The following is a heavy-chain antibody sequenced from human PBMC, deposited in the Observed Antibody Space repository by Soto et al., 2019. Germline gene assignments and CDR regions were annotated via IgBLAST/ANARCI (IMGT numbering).Heavy chain of an antibody. J-gene: IGHJ4*02. CDR2: IYYSGST. V-gene: IGHV4-59*01. Sequence: PSETLSLTCTVSGGSISSYYWSWIRQPPGKGLEWIGYIYYSGSTNYNPSLKSRVTISVDKSKNQFPLKLSSVTAADKAVYYCARDHEGLDYWGQGTLVTVYS. CDR1: GGSISSYY. CDR3: ARDHEGLDY.